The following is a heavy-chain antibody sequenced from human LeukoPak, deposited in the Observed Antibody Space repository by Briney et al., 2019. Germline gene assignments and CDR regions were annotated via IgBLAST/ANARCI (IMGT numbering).Heavy chain of an antibody. D-gene: IGHD2-15*01. Sequence: PGGSLRLSCAASGFTFTSYAMSWVRQAPGKGLEWISANTDSGDNSVYADSMKGRFTMSRDNSKNTLYLQMNSLRPEDTAVYYCAKGRLRYCSGGTCYPFDYWGQGALVTVSS. CDR1: GFTFTSYA. J-gene: IGHJ4*02. CDR2: NTDSGDNS. CDR3: AKGRLRYCSGGTCYPFDY. V-gene: IGHV3-23*01.